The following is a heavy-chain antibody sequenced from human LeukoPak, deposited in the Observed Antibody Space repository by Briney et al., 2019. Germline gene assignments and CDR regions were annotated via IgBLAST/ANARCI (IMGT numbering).Heavy chain of an antibody. J-gene: IGHJ5*02. V-gene: IGHV3-23*01. CDR2: ISGSGGST. CDR1: GFTFSSYA. Sequence: AGGSLRLSCAASGFTFSSYAMSWVRQAPGKGLEWVSAISGSGGSTYYADSVKGRFTISRDNSKNTLYLQMNSLRAEDTAVYYCAKLVVRGVISDNWFDPWGQGTLVTVSS. CDR3: AKLVVRGVISDNWFDP. D-gene: IGHD3-10*01.